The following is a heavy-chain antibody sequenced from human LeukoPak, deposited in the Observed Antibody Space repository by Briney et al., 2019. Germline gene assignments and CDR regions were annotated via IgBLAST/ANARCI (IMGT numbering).Heavy chain of an antibody. CDR3: ARDRHDAFDI. J-gene: IGHJ3*02. V-gene: IGHV3-30-3*01. CDR1: GSTFSSYA. Sequence: GGSLRLSCAASGSTFSSYAMHWVRQAPGKGLEWVAVISYDGSNKYYADSVKGRFTISRDNSKNTLYLQMNSLRAEDTAVYYCARDRHDAFDIWGQGTMVTVSS. CDR2: ISYDGSNK.